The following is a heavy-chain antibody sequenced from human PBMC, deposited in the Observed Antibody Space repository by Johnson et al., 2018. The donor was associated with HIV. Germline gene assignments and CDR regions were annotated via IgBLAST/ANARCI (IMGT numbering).Heavy chain of an antibody. V-gene: IGHV3-30*02. CDR2: IRYDGSNK. D-gene: IGHD3-10*01. CDR3: ARDPNYNSVDAFDI. J-gene: IGHJ3*02. Sequence: QVQLVESGGGLVQPGGSLRLSCVGSGFTLTDHYMDWVRQAPGKGLEWVAFIRYDGSNKYYADSVKGRFSISRDNSKNTLYLQMNSLRAEDTAVYYCARDPNYNSVDAFDIWGQGTMVTVSS. CDR1: GFTLTDHY.